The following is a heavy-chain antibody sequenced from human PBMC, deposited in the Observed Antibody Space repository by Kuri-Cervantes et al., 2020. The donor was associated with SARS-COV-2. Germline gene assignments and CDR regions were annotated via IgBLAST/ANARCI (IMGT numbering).Heavy chain of an antibody. J-gene: IGHJ6*02. D-gene: IGHD3-3*01. CDR2: ISYDGSNK. Sequence: LSLTCAASGFTFSSYAMPRVRQAPGKGLEWVAVISYDGSNKYYADSVKGRFTISRDNSKNTLYLQMNSLRAEDTAVYYCAKEEKVLRFLEWLGGMDVWGQGTTVTVSS. CDR1: GFTFSSYA. CDR3: AKEEKVLRFLEWLGGMDV. V-gene: IGHV3-30-3*01.